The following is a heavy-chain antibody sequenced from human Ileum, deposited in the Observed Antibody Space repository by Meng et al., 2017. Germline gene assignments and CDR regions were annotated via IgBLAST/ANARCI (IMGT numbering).Heavy chain of an antibody. CDR2: IYTSGST. J-gene: IGHJ5*02. Sequence: QVEFWGTAPGLVTLSGTLSLACTAPGASIISSYWGAIRQPAGKGLEWIGRIYTSGSTNYNPSLKSRVTMSVDTSKNQFSLKLSSVTAADTAVYYCARDVVPTVTYYYNWFDPWGQGTLVTVSS. V-gene: IGHV4-4*07. D-gene: IGHD4-17*01. CDR1: GASIISSY. CDR3: ARDVVPTVTYYYNWFDP.